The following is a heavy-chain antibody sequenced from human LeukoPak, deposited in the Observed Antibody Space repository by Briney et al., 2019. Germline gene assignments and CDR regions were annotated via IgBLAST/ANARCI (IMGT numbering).Heavy chain of an antibody. CDR2: ISAYNGNT. Sequence: GASVKVSYKASGYTFTSYGISWVRQAPGQGLEWMGWISAYNGNTNYAQKLQGGVTMTTDTSTSTAYMELRSLRPDDTAVYYCASMLGESYALDPWGQGTLVTVSS. D-gene: IGHD3-10*02. CDR1: GYTFTSYG. J-gene: IGHJ5*02. CDR3: ASMLGESYALDP. V-gene: IGHV1-18*01.